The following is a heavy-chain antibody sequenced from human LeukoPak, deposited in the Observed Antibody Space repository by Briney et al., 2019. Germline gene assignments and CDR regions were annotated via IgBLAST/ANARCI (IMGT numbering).Heavy chain of an antibody. Sequence: PGGSLRLSCAASRFTFSSYWMSWVRQAPGKGLEWVANIKQDGSEKYYVDSVKGRFTISRDNAKNSLYLQMNSLRAEDTAVYYCARELYSSSWPHFDYWGQGTLVTVSS. CDR1: RFTFSSYW. J-gene: IGHJ4*02. V-gene: IGHV3-7*01. CDR2: IKQDGSEK. D-gene: IGHD6-13*01. CDR3: ARELYSSSWPHFDY.